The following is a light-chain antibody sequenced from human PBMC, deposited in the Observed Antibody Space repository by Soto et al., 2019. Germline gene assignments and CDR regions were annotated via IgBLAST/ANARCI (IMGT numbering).Light chain of an antibody. CDR2: STS. V-gene: IGLV7-43*01. Sequence: QTVVTQEPSLTVSPGGTVTLNCAASTGAVTSGYYANWFQRKPGQAPRSLIYSTSNKQSWTPARFSGSLLGGKAALTLSSVQPEDEAEYYCLIYYGGAWVFGGGTKLTVL. CDR3: LIYYGGAWV. J-gene: IGLJ3*02. CDR1: TGAVTSGYY.